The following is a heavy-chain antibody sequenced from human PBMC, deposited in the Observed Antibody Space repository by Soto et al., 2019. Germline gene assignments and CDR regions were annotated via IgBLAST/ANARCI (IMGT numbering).Heavy chain of an antibody. CDR2: IIPIFGTA. Sequence: ASVKVSCKASGGTFSSYAISWVRQAPGQGLEWMGGIIPIFGTANYAQKFQGRVTITADKSTSTAYMELSSLRSEDTAVYYCAREQQLDSPPPSYYYYGMDVWGQGTTVTVSS. V-gene: IGHV1-69*06. J-gene: IGHJ6*02. CDR1: GGTFSSYA. D-gene: IGHD6-13*01. CDR3: AREQQLDSPPPSYYYYGMDV.